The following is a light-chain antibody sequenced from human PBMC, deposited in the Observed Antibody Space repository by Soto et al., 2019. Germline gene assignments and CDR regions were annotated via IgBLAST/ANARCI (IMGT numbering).Light chain of an antibody. CDR2: GTS. V-gene: IGKV3D-20*02. CDR1: QSVSSIF. J-gene: IGKJ1*01. Sequence: DIVLTHSPCTLSLSPCEGAALSFSASQSVSSIFLAWYQQKPGQAPRLLIYGTSTRPSGVPARFSASGSGTEFALTISSLEPDDFAVYYCQQRSRYARTFGQGTKVDIK. CDR3: QQRSRYART.